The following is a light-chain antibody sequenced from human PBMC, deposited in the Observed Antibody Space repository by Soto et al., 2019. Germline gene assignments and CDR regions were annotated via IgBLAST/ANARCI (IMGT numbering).Light chain of an antibody. Sequence: EIVLTQSPATLSLSPGERATLSCRASQRVNSGYLAWFQQKPGRAPGILIFGTSGRATGIPDRFSGNGSRTDFTLTIRRVEPEDSAVYYCQQYGASVFTFGPATKVEIK. CDR1: QRVNSGY. CDR3: QQYGASVFT. V-gene: IGKV3-20*01. CDR2: GTS. J-gene: IGKJ3*01.